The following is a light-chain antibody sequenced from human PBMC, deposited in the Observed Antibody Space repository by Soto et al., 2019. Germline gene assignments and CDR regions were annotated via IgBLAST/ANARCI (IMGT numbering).Light chain of an antibody. V-gene: IGKV3-15*01. CDR2: GAS. J-gene: IGKJ5*01. CDR1: QSISSK. CDR3: QQYNSWTTIT. Sequence: EIVMTQSPATLSVSPGERATLSCRASQSISSKLGWYQQRPGQAPRLLIYGASTRATGIPARFSGSGSGTDFTLTISSLQFEDSAVYYCQQYNSWTTITFGQGTRLEIK.